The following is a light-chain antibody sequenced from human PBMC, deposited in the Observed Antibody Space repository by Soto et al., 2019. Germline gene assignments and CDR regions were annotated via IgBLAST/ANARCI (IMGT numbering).Light chain of an antibody. CDR3: CSYAGSSTHVV. V-gene: IGLV2-23*01. CDR1: SSEVGTYNL. Sequence: QSVLTQPASVSGSPGQSITISCTGTSSEVGTYNLVSWYQQCPGKAPKLMIYEGSKRPSGVSNRFSGSKSGNTASLTISGLQAEDEADYYCCSYAGSSTHVVFGGGTKLTVL. J-gene: IGLJ2*01. CDR2: EGS.